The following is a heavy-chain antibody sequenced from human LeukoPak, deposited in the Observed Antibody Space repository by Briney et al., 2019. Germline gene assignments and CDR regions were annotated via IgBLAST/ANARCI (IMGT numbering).Heavy chain of an antibody. Sequence: GASVKVSCKASGYTFTSYYKHWVRQAPGHGLEWMGLINPSGGSTINAQKFQGRVTMTRDMSTSTVYMELSSLRSEDTAVYYCARSHVAAAGFNFDFWGQGTLVTVSS. CDR1: GYTFTSYY. V-gene: IGHV1-46*01. CDR2: INPSGGST. CDR3: ARSHVAAAGFNFDF. J-gene: IGHJ4*02. D-gene: IGHD6-13*01.